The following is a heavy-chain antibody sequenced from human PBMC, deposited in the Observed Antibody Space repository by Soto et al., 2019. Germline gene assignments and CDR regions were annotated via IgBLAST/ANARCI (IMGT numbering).Heavy chain of an antibody. J-gene: IGHJ6*02. CDR3: ARSLHSSGRIYWYYYYGMDV. D-gene: IGHD3-22*01. CDR2: IWYDGSNK. V-gene: IGHV3-33*01. Sequence: PGGSLRLSCAASGFTFSSYGMHWVRQAPGKGLEWVAVIWYDGSNKYYADSVKGRFTISRDNSKNTLYLQMNSLRAEDTAVYYCARSLHSSGRIYWYYYYGMDVWGQGTTVTVSS. CDR1: GFTFSSYG.